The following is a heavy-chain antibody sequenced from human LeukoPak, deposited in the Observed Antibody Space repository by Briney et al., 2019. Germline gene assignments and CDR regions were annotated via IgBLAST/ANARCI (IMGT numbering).Heavy chain of an antibody. D-gene: IGHD3-22*01. V-gene: IGHV3-30*03. J-gene: IGHJ3*02. CDR3: ARESSYYYDSSGYYEGGDAFDI. CDR2: ISYDGSNK. CDR1: GFTFSSYG. Sequence: GGSLRLSCAASGFTFSSYGMHWVRQAPGKGLEWVAVISYDGSNKYYADSVKGRFTISRDNAKNSLYLQMNSLRAEDTAVYYCARESSYYYDSSGYYEGGDAFDIWGQGTMVTVAS.